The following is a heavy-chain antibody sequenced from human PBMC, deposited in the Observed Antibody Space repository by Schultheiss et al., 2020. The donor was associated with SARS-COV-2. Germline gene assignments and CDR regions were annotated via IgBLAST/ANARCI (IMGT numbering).Heavy chain of an antibody. CDR1: GGTFSSYA. CDR3: ARDHTATKPEVYYYYGMDV. CDR2: INPNSGGT. D-gene: IGHD1-14*01. J-gene: IGHJ6*02. Sequence: ASVKVSCKASGGTFSSYAISWVRQAPGQGLEWMGWINPNSGGTNYAQKFQGWVTMTRDTSISTAYMELSSLRSEDTAVYYCARDHTATKPEVYYYYGMDVWGQGTTVTVSS. V-gene: IGHV1-2*04.